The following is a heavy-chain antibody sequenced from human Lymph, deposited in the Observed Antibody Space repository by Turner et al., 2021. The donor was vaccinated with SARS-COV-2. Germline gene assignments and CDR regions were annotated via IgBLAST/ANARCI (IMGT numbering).Heavy chain of an antibody. J-gene: IGHJ6*02. D-gene: IGHD2-8*02. CDR1: GLGFRSFV. CDR3: ATDPGAGGDLLGVGYYYYGMDV. CDR2: ITYVGSTK. V-gene: IGHV3-30-3*01. Sequence: QVKLVESGGGVGGPGRALRLSCTASGLGFRSFVMHWVRQGAGKGLEWVAVITYVGSTKYYAESLKGRFTISRDNSKNTLHLQMNSLRADDTAVYYCATDPGAGGDLLGVGYYYYGMDVWGQGTTVTVSS.